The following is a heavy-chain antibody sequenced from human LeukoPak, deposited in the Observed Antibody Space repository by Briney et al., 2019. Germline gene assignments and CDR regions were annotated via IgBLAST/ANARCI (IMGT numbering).Heavy chain of an antibody. CDR3: AKDLFVDIVATGD. Sequence: GGSLRLSCAASGFTFSSYAMSWVRQAPGEGLEWVSAIHGSGGSTYYADSVKGRFTISRDNSKNTLYLQMNSLRAEDTAVCYCAKDLFVDIVATGDWGQGILVTVSS. D-gene: IGHD5-12*01. J-gene: IGHJ4*02. V-gene: IGHV3-23*01. CDR1: GFTFSSYA. CDR2: IHGSGGST.